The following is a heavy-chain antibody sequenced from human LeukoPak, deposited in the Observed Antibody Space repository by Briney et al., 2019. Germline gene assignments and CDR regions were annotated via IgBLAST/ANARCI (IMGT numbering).Heavy chain of an antibody. J-gene: IGHJ4*02. Sequence: GRSLRLSCAASGFTFSSYWMHWVRQAPGKGLVWVSRINSDGSSTSYADSVKGRFTISRDNAKNTLYLQMNNLRAEDTAVYYCARGYGSSRGWYWGQGTLVTVSS. CDR1: GFTFSSYW. CDR2: INSDGSST. D-gene: IGHD6-6*01. V-gene: IGHV3-74*01. CDR3: ARGYGSSRGWY.